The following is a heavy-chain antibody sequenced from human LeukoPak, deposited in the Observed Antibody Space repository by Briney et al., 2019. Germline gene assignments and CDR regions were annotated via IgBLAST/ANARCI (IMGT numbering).Heavy chain of an antibody. D-gene: IGHD3-10*01. CDR3: ARLSYRYYGSGSYKYPYYYMDV. Sequence: SETLSLTCAVYGGSFSGYYWSWIRQPPGKGLEWIGEINHSGSTNYNPSLKSRVTISVDTSKNQFSLKLSSVTAADTAVYYCARLSYRYYGSGSYKYPYYYMDVWGKGTTVTVSS. CDR1: GGSFSGYY. J-gene: IGHJ6*03. CDR2: INHSGST. V-gene: IGHV4-34*01.